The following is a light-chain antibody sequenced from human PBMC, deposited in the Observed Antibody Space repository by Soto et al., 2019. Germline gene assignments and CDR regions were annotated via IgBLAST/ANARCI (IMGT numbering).Light chain of an antibody. CDR2: DTS. V-gene: IGKV3-11*01. J-gene: IGKJ5*01. Sequence: EMVLRQSPASLSFAAGERATLSXRASQSVGSYLAWYQQKPGQAPRLLIYDTSTRATGIPARFSGSGSGTGFTLTISSLQPEDFAVYYCQQRADWPITFGRGTRLDI. CDR3: QQRADWPIT. CDR1: QSVGSY.